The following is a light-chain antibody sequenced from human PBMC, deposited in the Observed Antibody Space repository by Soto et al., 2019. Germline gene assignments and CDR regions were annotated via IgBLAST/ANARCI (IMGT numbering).Light chain of an antibody. J-gene: IGKJ4*01. CDR1: QSVSSSY. CDR3: QQYGSPALT. V-gene: IGKV3-20*01. CDR2: GTS. Sequence: EIVLTQSPGTLSLSPGERATLSCRASQSVSSSYLVWYQQRPGQPPRLLIYGTSNRAAGIPDRFTGTGSGTDFTLTIYRLEPEDSAVYYCQQYGSPALTSGGGTKV.